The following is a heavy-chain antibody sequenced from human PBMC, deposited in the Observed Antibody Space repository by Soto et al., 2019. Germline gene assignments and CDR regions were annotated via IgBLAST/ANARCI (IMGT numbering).Heavy chain of an antibody. Sequence: EVHLVESGGGLVQPGGSLRLSCAASGFTFSSYSLNWVRQAPGKGLEWVSYITSSGTTVYYADSVRGRFTISRDNAKNSLYLQMNSLRDAGTAVYYCARGSSTWAYYFAFWGQGTLVTVSS. V-gene: IGHV3-48*02. D-gene: IGHD6-13*01. CDR2: ITSSGTTV. CDR1: GFTFSSYS. J-gene: IGHJ4*02. CDR3: ARGSSTWAYYFAF.